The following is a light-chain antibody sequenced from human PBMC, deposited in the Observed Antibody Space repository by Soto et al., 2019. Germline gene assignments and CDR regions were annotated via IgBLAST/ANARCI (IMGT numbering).Light chain of an antibody. Sequence: ETVLTQSPGTLSLFPGERATLSCRASQSVTSDSVAWYQQKPGQAPRLLIYDASNRATGIPARFSGSGSGTDFTLTISSLEPEDFAVYYCQQRSNWPITFGQGTRLEI. CDR3: QQRSNWPIT. CDR2: DAS. V-gene: IGKV3-11*01. CDR1: QSVTSD. J-gene: IGKJ5*01.